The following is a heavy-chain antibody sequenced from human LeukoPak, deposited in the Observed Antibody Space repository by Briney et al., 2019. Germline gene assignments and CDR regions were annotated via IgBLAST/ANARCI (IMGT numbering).Heavy chain of an antibody. V-gene: IGHV1-18*01. CDR1: GYTFTSYG. CDR2: VSAYNGDT. Sequence: ASVKVSCKASGYTFTSYGISWVRQAPGQGLEWMGWVSAYNGDTNYAQKFQGRVTMTTDTSTSTAYMELRSLRSDDTAVYYCARDKSGYSGSYYDYWGQGTLVTVPS. D-gene: IGHD1-26*01. CDR3: ARDKSGYSGSYYDY. J-gene: IGHJ4*02.